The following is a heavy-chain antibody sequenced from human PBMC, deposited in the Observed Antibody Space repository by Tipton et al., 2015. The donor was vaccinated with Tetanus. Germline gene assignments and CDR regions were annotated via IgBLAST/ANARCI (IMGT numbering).Heavy chain of an antibody. V-gene: IGHV4-59*01. J-gene: IGHJ3*02. CDR2: VFYSGST. D-gene: IGHD3-16*01. Sequence: GLVKPSETLSLTCTVSGGSISDYYWGWVRQPPGKGLEWLGYVFYSGSTDLNPSLKSRVTISMDTSNNLFSLKLTSVTTADTAVYYCARSGGRRYAFDIWGQGTMVTVSS. CDR3: ARSGGRRYAFDI. CDR1: GGSISDYY.